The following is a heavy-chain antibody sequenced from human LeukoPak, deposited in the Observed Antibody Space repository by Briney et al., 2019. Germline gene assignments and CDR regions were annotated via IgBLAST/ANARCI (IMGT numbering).Heavy chain of an antibody. CDR3: AREVWGSSWYYFDY. CDR1: GFTFSSYS. Sequence: GGSLRLSCAASGFTFSSYSMNWVRQAPGKGLEWVSSISSSSSYIYYADSVKGRFTISRDNATNSLYLQMNSLRAEDTAVYYCAREVWGSSWYYFDYWGQGTLVTVSS. J-gene: IGHJ4*02. D-gene: IGHD6-13*01. V-gene: IGHV3-21*01. CDR2: ISSSSSYI.